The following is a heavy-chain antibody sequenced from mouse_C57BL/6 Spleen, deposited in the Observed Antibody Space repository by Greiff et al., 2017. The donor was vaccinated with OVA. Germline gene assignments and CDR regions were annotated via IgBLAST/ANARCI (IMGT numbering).Heavy chain of an antibody. J-gene: IGHJ2*01. CDR1: GFTFSDYY. D-gene: IGHD1-1*01. Sequence: EVKLVESEGGLVQPGSSMKLSCTASGFTFSDYYMAWVRQVPEKGLEWVANINYDGSSTYYLDSLKSRFIISRDNAKNILYLQMSSLKSEDTATYYCARGDYYGSHFDYWGQGTTLTVSS. CDR3: ARGDYYGSHFDY. V-gene: IGHV5-16*01. CDR2: INYDGSST.